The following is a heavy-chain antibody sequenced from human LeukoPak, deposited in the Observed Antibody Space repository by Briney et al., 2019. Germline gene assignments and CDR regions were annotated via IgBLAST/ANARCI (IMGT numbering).Heavy chain of an antibody. V-gene: IGHV1-18*01. D-gene: IGHD6-13*01. J-gene: IGHJ5*02. Sequence: GASVNVSCKASGYTFTSDGISSGRQSPGQRLESMGWISAYNVNTNYAQKLQCRVTMTTDTSPSTAYMDRRSLRSHDTAVSYCTRDQGHLVRPRNTRFDPRRQGTLVTVSS. CDR1: GYTFTSDG. CDR3: TRDQGHLVRPRNTRFDP. CDR2: ISAYNVNT.